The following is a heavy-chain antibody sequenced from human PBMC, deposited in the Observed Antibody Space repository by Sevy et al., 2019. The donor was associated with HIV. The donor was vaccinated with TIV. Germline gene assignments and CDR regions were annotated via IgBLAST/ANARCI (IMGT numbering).Heavy chain of an antibody. CDR2: IEQGGSEK. V-gene: IGHV3-7*01. J-gene: IGHJ3*02. CDR1: GFTFSSHW. CDR3: ARDNGGYYKADTFDI. D-gene: IGHD3-3*01. Sequence: GGSLRLSCAGSGFTFSSHWMSWVRQAPGKGLEWVANIEQGGSEKHYADSVKGRFTISRDDAKNALFLQMNSLSAEDTAFYYCARDNGGYYKADTFDIWGQGTMVTVSS.